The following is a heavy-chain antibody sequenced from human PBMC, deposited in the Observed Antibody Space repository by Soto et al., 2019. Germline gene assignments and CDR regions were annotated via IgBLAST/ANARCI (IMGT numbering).Heavy chain of an antibody. Sequence: PGESLKISCKGSGYSFTSYWISWVRQMPGKGLEWMGRIDPSDSYTNYSPSFQGHVTISADKPISTAYLQWSSLKASDTAMYYCARHRGATVTTWGGAFDIWGQGTMVTVSS. J-gene: IGHJ3*02. CDR1: GYSFTSYW. V-gene: IGHV5-10-1*01. CDR2: IDPSDSYT. CDR3: ARHRGATVTTWGGAFDI. D-gene: IGHD4-17*01.